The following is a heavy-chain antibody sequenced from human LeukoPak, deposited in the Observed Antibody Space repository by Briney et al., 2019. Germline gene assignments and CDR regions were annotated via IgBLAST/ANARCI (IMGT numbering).Heavy chain of an antibody. CDR3: AKDGGLWVSAHWGDS. CDR2: MTTSDGNT. J-gene: IGHJ4*02. D-gene: IGHD7-27*01. CDR1: KFAFSSYA. V-gene: IGHV3-23*01. Sequence: GGSLRLSCAASKFAFSSYAMSWVRQAPGKGLEWVSTMTTSDGNTYYADSVKGRFTVSRDNSKNTLFLQMNSLRAEDTAVYYCAKDGGLWVSAHWGDSWGRGTLVTVSS.